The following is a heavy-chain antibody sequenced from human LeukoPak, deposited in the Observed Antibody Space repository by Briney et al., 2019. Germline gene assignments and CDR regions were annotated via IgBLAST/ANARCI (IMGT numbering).Heavy chain of an antibody. J-gene: IGHJ4*02. CDR3: ARISCSSTSCYYFDY. CDR1: GYTFTDYY. D-gene: IGHD2-2*01. V-gene: IGHV1-2*02. Sequence: ASVKVSCKASGYTFTDYYMHWVRQAPGQGLEWMGCINPNRGGTNYAQKFQGRVTMTRDTSISTAYMQLSRLRSDDTAVYYCARISCSSTSCYYFDYWGQGTLVTVPS. CDR2: INPNRGGT.